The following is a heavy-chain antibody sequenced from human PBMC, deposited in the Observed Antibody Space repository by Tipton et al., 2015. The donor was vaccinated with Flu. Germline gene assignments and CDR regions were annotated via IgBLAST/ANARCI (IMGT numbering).Heavy chain of an antibody. Sequence: QVQLVQSGAEVKKPGSSVKVSCKASGGTFSSYAFSWVRQAPGQGLEWMGGVIPIFGSLNYAQKFQGRVTITADESTSTAYMELSSLRSEDTAVYYCARGIPSGTIFGVVSPAHYDYWGQGTLVTVSS. CDR3: ARGIPSGTIFGVVSPAHYDY. CDR2: VIPIFGSL. CDR1: GGTFSSYA. V-gene: IGHV1-69*12. D-gene: IGHD3-3*01. J-gene: IGHJ4*02.